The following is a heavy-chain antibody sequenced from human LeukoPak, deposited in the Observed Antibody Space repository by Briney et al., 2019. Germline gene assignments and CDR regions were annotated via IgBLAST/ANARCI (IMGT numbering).Heavy chain of an antibody. CDR1: GGSFSGYF. V-gene: IGHV4-34*01. J-gene: IGHJ6*02. D-gene: IGHD2-2*02. CDR3: ARQAPGYCSSTSCYTGYYYYGMDV. Sequence: SETLSLTCAVYGGSFSGYFWSWIRQTPGKGLEFIGEVNHSGSPKYNPSLESRVTISVDTSKNQFSLKLSSVTAADTAVYYCARQAPGYCSSTSCYTGYYYYGMDVWGQGTTVTVSS. CDR2: VNHSGSP.